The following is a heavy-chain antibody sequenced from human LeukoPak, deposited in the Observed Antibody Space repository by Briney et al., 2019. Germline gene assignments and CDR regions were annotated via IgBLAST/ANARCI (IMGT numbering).Heavy chain of an antibody. J-gene: IGHJ4*02. CDR3: ARDYDYGDYPGY. CDR1: GFTFSGYA. CDR2: ISYDGSNE. Sequence: GRSLRLSCAASGFTFSGYAMHWVRQAPGKGLEWVAVISYDGSNEYYADSAKGRFTISRDNSKNTLYLQMKSLRAEDTALYYCARDYDYGDYPGYWGQGTLVTVSS. V-gene: IGHV3-30-3*01. D-gene: IGHD4-17*01.